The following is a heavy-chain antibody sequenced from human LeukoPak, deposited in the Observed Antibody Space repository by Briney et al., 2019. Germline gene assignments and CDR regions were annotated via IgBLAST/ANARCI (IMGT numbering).Heavy chain of an antibody. D-gene: IGHD2-15*01. V-gene: IGHV4-59*01. J-gene: IGHJ4*02. Sequence: SETLSLTCTVSGGSISSYYWSWLRQPPGKGLEWIGYIYYSGSTNYNPSLKSRVTISVDTSKNQFSLKLSSVTAADTAVYYCARKLGYCSGGSCFGFAAFDYWGQGTLVTVSS. CDR1: GGSISSYY. CDR2: IYYSGST. CDR3: ARKLGYCSGGSCFGFAAFDY.